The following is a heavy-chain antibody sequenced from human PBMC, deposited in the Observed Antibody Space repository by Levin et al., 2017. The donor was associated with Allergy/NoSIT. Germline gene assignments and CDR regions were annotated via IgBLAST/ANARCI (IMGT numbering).Heavy chain of an antibody. D-gene: IGHD6-13*01. J-gene: IGHJ5*02. CDR3: VKALAASDKDWYDV. Sequence: SLKISCAASGFTFDIYAIHWVRQIPGKGLEWVSGISGNGGHIRGYEDSVKGRFTISRDNAKNSVYLQMDSLRDEDTALYYCVKALAASDKDWYDVWGRGTLVTVSS. CDR2: ISGNGGHIR. CDR1: GFTFDIYA. V-gene: IGHV3-9*01.